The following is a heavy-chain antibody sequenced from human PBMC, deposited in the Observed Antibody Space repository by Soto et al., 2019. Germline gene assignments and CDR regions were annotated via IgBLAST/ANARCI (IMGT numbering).Heavy chain of an antibody. D-gene: IGHD2-15*01. CDR2: ISGSGGST. J-gene: IGHJ5*02. CDR3: AKDYPLDIVVVVAATTNWFDP. Sequence: EVQLLESGGGLVQPGGSLRLSCAASGFTFSSYAMSWVRQAPGKGLEWVSPISGSGGSTYYADSVKGRFTISRDNSKNRLYLQMNSLRAEDTAVYYCAKDYPLDIVVVVAATTNWFDPWGQGTLVTVSS. V-gene: IGHV3-23*01. CDR1: GFTFSSYA.